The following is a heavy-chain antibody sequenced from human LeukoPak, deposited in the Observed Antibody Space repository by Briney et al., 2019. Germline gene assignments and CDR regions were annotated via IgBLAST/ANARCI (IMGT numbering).Heavy chain of an antibody. D-gene: IGHD6-13*01. Sequence: GGSLRLSCAASGFTFSSYWMNWVRQAPGKGLVWVSRIASDGSSTTYADSVKGRFTVSRDNSKNTLFLQMNSLRAEDTAVYFCAKGVSSPLYYFDYWGQGALVTVSS. CDR2: IASDGSST. J-gene: IGHJ4*02. CDR3: AKGVSSPLYYFDY. V-gene: IGHV3-74*01. CDR1: GFTFSSYW.